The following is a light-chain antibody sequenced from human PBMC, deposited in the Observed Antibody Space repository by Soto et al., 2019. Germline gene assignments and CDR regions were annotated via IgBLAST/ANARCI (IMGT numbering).Light chain of an antibody. CDR3: SSYAGSNLWV. CDR1: SSDVGGYNY. V-gene: IGLV2-8*01. CDR2: EVS. Sequence: QSALTQPPSASGSPGQSVTISCTGTSSDVGGYNYVSWYQQHPGKAPKLMIYEVSKRPSGVPDRFSGSKSGNTASLTVSGLQAEDEADYYCSSYAGSNLWVFGGGTKPHRP. J-gene: IGLJ3*02.